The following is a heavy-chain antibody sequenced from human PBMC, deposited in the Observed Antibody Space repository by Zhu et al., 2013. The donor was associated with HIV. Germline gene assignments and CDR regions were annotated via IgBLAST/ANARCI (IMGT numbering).Heavy chain of an antibody. CDR1: GYTFAAYY. J-gene: IGHJ4*02. CDR2: INTNTGET. CDR3: ARAGFENKRPGGY. Sequence: VQLVQSGPEVKKPGASVKVSCQASGYTFAAYYVHWVRQAPGQGLEWMGWINTNTGETKYAQNFRGRVTMTRDMSINTAYMEFSRLRFDDTAVYYCARAGFENKRPGGYWAQGTLVTVSS. V-gene: IGHV1-2*02.